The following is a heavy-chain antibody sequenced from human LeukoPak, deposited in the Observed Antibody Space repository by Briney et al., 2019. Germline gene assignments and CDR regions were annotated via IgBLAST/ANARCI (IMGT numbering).Heavy chain of an antibody. CDR1: GFTFDDYG. Sequence: GGSLRLSCAASGFTFDDYGMSWVRQAPGKGLEWVSGINWNGGSTGYADSVKGRFTISRDNAKNSLYLQMNSLRAEDTALYHCARDPQNIAAAGNYYYYGMDVWGQGTTVTVSS. V-gene: IGHV3-20*01. J-gene: IGHJ6*02. D-gene: IGHD6-13*01. CDR2: INWNGGST. CDR3: ARDPQNIAAAGNYYYYGMDV.